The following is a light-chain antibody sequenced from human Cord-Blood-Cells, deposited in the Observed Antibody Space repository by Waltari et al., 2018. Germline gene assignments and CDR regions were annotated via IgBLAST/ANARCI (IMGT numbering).Light chain of an antibody. V-gene: IGLV2-14*01. CDR2: DVS. CDR1: SSDVGGYNY. J-gene: IGLJ2*01. Sequence: QSALTQPASVSGSPGQSITISCTGTSSDVGGYNYVSWYQQHTDKAPKLLIYDVSKRRSGVSNRFSGSKSGSTASLTISGLHAEDEADYYCSSYTSSSTVFGGGTKLTVL. CDR3: SSYTSSSTV.